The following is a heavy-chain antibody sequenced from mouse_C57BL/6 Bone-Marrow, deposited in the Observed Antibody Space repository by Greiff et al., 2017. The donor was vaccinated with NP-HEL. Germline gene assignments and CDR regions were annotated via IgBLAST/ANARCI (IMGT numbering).Heavy chain of an antibody. Sequence: QVQLKESGPGLVQPSQSLSITCTVSGFSLTSYGVHWVRQSPGKGLEWLGVIWSGGSTDYNAAFISRLSISKDNSKSQVFFKMNSLQADDTAIYYCARKYYGSPYYAMDYWGQGTSVTVSS. D-gene: IGHD1-1*01. CDR1: GFSLTSYG. J-gene: IGHJ4*01. CDR2: IWSGGST. CDR3: ARKYYGSPYYAMDY. V-gene: IGHV2-2*01.